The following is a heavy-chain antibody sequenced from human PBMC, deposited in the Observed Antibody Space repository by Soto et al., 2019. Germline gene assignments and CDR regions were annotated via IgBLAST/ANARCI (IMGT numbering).Heavy chain of an antibody. CDR3: AHRRIAAAGNPFDY. CDR2: IYGDDDK. Sequence: QITLKESDPTLMKPTQTLTLTCTFSGFSLSTSGVGVGWIRQPPGEALAWLALIYGDDDKRYSPSLKTRVTITKDPSKNQVVLTMTNMDPIDTATYYCAHRRIAAAGNPFDYWGQGTLVTVSS. CDR1: GFSLSTSGVG. V-gene: IGHV2-5*02. D-gene: IGHD6-13*01. J-gene: IGHJ4*02.